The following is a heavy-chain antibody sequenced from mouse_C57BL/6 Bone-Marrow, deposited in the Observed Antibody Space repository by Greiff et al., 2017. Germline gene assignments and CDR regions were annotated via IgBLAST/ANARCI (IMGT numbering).Heavy chain of an antibody. V-gene: IGHV1-82*01. CDR2: IYPGDGDT. CDR3: ARLPFYGSSYGYFDV. J-gene: IGHJ1*03. Sequence: QVQLQQSGPELVKPGASVKISCKASGYAFSSSWMNWVKQRPGKGLEWIGRIYPGDGDTNYNGKFKGKATLTADKSSSKAYMQLSSLTSEDSAVYFCARLPFYGSSYGYFDVWGTGTTVTVSA. CDR1: GYAFSSSW. D-gene: IGHD1-1*01.